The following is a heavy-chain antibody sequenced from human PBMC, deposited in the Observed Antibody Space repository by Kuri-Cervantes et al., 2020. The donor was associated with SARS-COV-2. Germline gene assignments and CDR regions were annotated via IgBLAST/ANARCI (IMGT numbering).Heavy chain of an antibody. CDR1: GFTFSSYS. V-gene: IGHV3-7*01. CDR2: IKQDGSEK. CDR3: ARDGPLKLGYCSGGSCYSLDY. Sequence: GESLKISCAASGFTFSSYSMNWVRQAPGKGLEWVANIKQDGSEKYYVDSVKGRFTISRDNAKNSLYLQMNSLRAEDTAVYYCARDGPLKLGYCSGGSCYSLDYWGQGTLVTVSS. J-gene: IGHJ4*02. D-gene: IGHD2-15*01.